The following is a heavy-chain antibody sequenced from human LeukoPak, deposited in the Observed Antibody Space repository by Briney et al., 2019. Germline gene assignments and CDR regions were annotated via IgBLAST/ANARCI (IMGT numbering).Heavy chain of an antibody. CDR3: AAAISGSYYSFDY. CDR2: ISWNSGSI. CDR1: GFTFDDYA. J-gene: IGHJ4*02. V-gene: IGHV3-9*01. D-gene: IGHD1-26*01. Sequence: GGSLRLSCAASGFTFDDYAMHWVRQAPGKGLEWVSGISWNSGSIGYADSVKGRFTISRDNAKNTLYLQMNSLRAEDTAVYYCAAAISGSYYSFDYWGQGTLVTVSS.